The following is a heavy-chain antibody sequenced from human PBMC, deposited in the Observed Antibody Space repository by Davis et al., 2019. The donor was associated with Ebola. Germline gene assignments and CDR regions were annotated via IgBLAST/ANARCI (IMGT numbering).Heavy chain of an antibody. CDR1: GFTVSSSY. D-gene: IGHD3-10*01. J-gene: IGHJ6*02. CDR2: INWNGGST. Sequence: GESLKISCAASGFTVSSSYMSWVRQAPGKGLEWVSGINWNGGSTGYADSVKGRFTISRDNAKNSLYLQMNSLRAEDTALYHCARDFPPQALWFGELFYGMDVWGQGTTVTVSS. V-gene: IGHV3-20*01. CDR3: ARDFPPQALWFGELFYGMDV.